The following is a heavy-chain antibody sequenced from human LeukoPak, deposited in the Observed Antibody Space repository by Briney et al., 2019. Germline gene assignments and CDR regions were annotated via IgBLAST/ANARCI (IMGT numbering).Heavy chain of an antibody. D-gene: IGHD1-26*01. J-gene: IGHJ4*02. CDR2: FDPEDGET. CDR1: GYTLTELS. Sequence: GASVTVSFTVSGYTLTELSMHWVRQAPGQGLEWMGGFDPEDGETIYAQKFQGRVTMTEDTSTDTAYMELSSLRSEDTAVYYCATGILQWELLGYFDCWGQGTLVTVSS. CDR3: ATGILQWELLGYFDC. V-gene: IGHV1-24*01.